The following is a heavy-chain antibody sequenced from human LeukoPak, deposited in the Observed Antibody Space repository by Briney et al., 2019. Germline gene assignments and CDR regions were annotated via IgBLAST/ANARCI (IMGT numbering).Heavy chain of an antibody. CDR1: GYTFTSYD. Sequence: ASVKVSCKASGYTFTSYDINWVRQATGQGLEWMGWMNPNSGNTGYAQKFQGRVTITRNTSISPAYMELSSLRSGDTAVYYCAREGIVATIEPNWGQGTLVTVSS. D-gene: IGHD5-12*01. CDR3: AREGIVATIEPN. J-gene: IGHJ4*02. CDR2: MNPNSGNT. V-gene: IGHV1-8*03.